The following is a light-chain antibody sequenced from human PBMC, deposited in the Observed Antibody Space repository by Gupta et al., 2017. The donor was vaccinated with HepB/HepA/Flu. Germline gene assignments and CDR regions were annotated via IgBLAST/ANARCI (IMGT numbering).Light chain of an antibody. CDR1: SSDVGSYNL. V-gene: IGLV2-23*01. CDR2: EGS. CDR3: CSYAGSRV. J-gene: IGLJ3*02. Sequence: QSALTHPASVSVSPGQSIPISCTGTSSDVGSYNLVSWYQQHPGKAPKLMIYEGSKRPSRVSNRFSGSKSGNTASLTISGLQDEDEADYYCCSYAGSRVFGGGTKLTVL.